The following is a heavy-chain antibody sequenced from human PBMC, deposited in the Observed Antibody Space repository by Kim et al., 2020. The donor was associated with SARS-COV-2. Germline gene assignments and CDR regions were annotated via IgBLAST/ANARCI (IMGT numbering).Heavy chain of an antibody. V-gene: IGHV1-69*13. CDR1: GGTFSSYA. CDR2: IIPIFGTA. CDR3: ARESVDTAMVRYYGMDV. D-gene: IGHD5-18*01. J-gene: IGHJ6*02. Sequence: SVKVSCKASGGTFSSYAISWVRQAPGQGLEWMGGIIPIFGTANYAQKFQGRVTITADESTSTAYMELSSLRSEDTAVYYCARESVDTAMVRYYGMDVWGQGTTVTVSS.